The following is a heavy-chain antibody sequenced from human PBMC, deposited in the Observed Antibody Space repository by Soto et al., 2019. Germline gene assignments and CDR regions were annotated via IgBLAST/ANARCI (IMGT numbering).Heavy chain of an antibody. CDR2: ISYDGSNK. CDR3: ARDRRPFRGFIVVKSEGMDV. V-gene: IGHV3-30*03. D-gene: IGHD2-2*01. J-gene: IGHJ6*02. CDR1: GFTFSSYG. Sequence: QVQLVESGGGVVQPGRSLRLSCAASGFTFSSYGMHWVRQAPGKGLEWVAVISYDGSNKYYADSVKGRFTISRDNSKNTLYLQMNSLRAEDTAVYYCARDRRPFRGFIVVKSEGMDVWGQGTTVTVSS.